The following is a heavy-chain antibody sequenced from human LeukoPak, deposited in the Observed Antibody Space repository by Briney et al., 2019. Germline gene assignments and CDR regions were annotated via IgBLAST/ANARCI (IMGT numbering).Heavy chain of an antibody. CDR2: IIPIFGTA. J-gene: IGHJ4*02. D-gene: IGHD3-10*01. CDR1: GYTFTSYG. CDR3: ASDASEGTLLWFGELSSLPPFDY. V-gene: IGHV1-69*13. Sequence: GASVKVSCKASGYTFTSYGISWVRQAPGQGLEWMGGIIPIFGTANYAQKLQGRVTITADESTSTAYMELSSLRSEDTAVYYCASDASEGTLLWFGELSSLPPFDYWGQGTLVTVSS.